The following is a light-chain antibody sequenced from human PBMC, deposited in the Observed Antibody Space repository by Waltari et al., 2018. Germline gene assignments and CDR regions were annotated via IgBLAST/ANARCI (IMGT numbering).Light chain of an antibody. J-gene: IGLJ3*02. Sequence: QSVLTQPPSVSGAPGQRVTISCTGSGSNIGAGYDVHWYQPLPRPAPKLLIYGSTSRPLGVPDRFFGSTSGTSAFLAITGLQAEDEADYYCQSYDTTLSVVFGGGTKLTVL. CDR1: GSNIGAGYD. CDR2: GST. CDR3: QSYDTTLSVV. V-gene: IGLV1-40*01.